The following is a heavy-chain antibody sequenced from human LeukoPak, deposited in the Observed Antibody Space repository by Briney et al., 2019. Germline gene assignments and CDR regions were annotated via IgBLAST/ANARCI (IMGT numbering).Heavy chain of an antibody. CDR2: ISYDGSNK. Sequence: GGSLRLSCAASGFTFSSYAMHWVRQAPGKGLEWVAVISYDGSNKYYADSVKGRFTISRDNSKNTLYLQMNSLRAEDTALYYCAKDLYDSISHPFDIWGQGTMVTVSS. CDR3: AKDLYDSISHPFDI. CDR1: GFTFSSYA. J-gene: IGHJ3*02. V-gene: IGHV3-30-3*01. D-gene: IGHD3-22*01.